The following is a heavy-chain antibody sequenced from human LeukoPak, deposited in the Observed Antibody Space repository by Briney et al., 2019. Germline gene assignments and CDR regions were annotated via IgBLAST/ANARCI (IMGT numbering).Heavy chain of an antibody. J-gene: IGHJ6*02. CDR3: ARGTGYCSSTSCRYYYYGMDV. V-gene: IGHV3-21*01. Sequence: TGGSLRLSCAASGFTFSSYAMSWVRQAPGKGLEWVSSISSSSSYIYYADSVKGRFTISRDNAKNSLYLQMNSLRAEDTAVYYCARGTGYCSSTSCRYYYYGMDVWGQGTTVTVSS. CDR1: GFTFSSYA. CDR2: ISSSSSYI. D-gene: IGHD2-2*03.